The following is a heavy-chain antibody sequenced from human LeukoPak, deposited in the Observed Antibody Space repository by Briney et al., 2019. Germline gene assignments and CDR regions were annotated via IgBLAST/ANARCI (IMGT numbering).Heavy chain of an antibody. CDR2: INAGNGNT. J-gene: IGHJ6*02. D-gene: IGHD3-9*01. CDR3: ARRTLVIIPRYYYYGMDV. Sequence: ASVKVSCKASGYTFTSYAMHWVRQAPGQRLEWMGWINAGNGNTKYSQKFQGRVTITRDTSASTAYMELSSLRSEDTAVYYCARRTLVIIPRYYYYGMDVWGQGTTVTVSS. CDR1: GYTFTSYA. V-gene: IGHV1-3*01.